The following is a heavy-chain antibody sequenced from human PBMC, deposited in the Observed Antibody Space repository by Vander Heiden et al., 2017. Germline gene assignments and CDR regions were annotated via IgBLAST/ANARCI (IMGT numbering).Heavy chain of an antibody. Sequence: EVQLVQSGADVKKPGESLKIPCKGHGYSFTSYWIGWVRQRPGKGLEWMWIIYPGDSDTRYSPSFQGQVTISADKSISTAYLQWSSLKASDTAMYYCARSAARDWFDPWGQGTLVTVSS. CDR1: GYSFTSYW. V-gene: IGHV5-51*01. CDR3: ARSAARDWFDP. D-gene: IGHD6-13*01. CDR2: IYPGDSDT. J-gene: IGHJ5*02.